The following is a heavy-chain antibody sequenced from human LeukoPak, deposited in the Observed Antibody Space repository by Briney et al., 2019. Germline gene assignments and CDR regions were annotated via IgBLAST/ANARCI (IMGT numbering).Heavy chain of an antibody. D-gene: IGHD4-23*01. J-gene: IGHJ4*02. CDR1: GGSISGYY. Sequence: PSETLSLTCTVSGGSISGYYWSWIRQPPGKGLEWIGCIYYTGSTSYNPSLKSRVTISVDTSKNHFSLKLSSVTAADTAVYYCARYGGRPSNYFGLWGQGTLITVSS. CDR3: ARYGGRPSNYFGL. CDR2: IYYTGST. V-gene: IGHV4-59*08.